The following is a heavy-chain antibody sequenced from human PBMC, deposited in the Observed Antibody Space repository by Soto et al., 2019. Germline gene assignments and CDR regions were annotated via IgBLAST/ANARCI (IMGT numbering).Heavy chain of an antibody. CDR2: FFWDDDT. D-gene: IGHD1-26*01. J-gene: IGHJ3*01. V-gene: IGHV2-5*02. Sequence: QITLKESGPTLVKPTQTLTLTCTFSGFSLSTSGVGVGWIRQPPGKALEWLAIFFWDDDTRYSLSLKSRLTITKDTSRNQVVLTMTNMDPADTGTYYCARSRAAWVKAFDFWGQGTRVSVSS. CDR3: ARSRAAWVKAFDF. CDR1: GFSLSTSGVG.